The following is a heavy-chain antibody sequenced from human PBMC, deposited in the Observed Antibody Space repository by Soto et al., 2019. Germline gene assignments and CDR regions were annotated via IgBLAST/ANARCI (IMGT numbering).Heavy chain of an antibody. Sequence: QVQLQQWGAGLLKPSETLSLTCAVYGGSFSGYYWSWIRQPPGKGLEWIGEINQSGSTNYNPSLKSRGTISVDTSKNQFSLKLSSVTAADTAVHYCARTYSSSWSPFEYWGQGTLVTVSS. CDR1: GGSFSGYY. V-gene: IGHV4-34*01. CDR2: INQSGST. J-gene: IGHJ4*02. D-gene: IGHD6-13*01. CDR3: ARTYSSSWSPFEY.